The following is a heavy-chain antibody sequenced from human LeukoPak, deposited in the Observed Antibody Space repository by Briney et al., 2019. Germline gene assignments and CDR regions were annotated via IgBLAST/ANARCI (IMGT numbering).Heavy chain of an antibody. J-gene: IGHJ4*02. D-gene: IGHD2-2*01. CDR3: TTLPDCATTSCLY. CDR2: IKRKADGGTT. CDR1: GFIFNNAR. V-gene: IGHV3-15*01. Sequence: GGSLRLSCAASGFIFNNARMTWVRQAPGKGLEWVGRIKRKADGGTTDYAAPVKGRFTISRDDSKNTLYLQMNSLKTEDTAVYYCTTLPDCATTSCLYWGQGTLVTVSS.